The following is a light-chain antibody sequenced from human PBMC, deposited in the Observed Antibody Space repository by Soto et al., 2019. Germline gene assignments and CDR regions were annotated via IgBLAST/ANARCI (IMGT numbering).Light chain of an antibody. CDR2: DNY. CDR1: SSNIGNYF. Sequence: QSVLTQPPSVSAAPGQKVTIFCSGSSSNIGNYFVSWYQQLPGTAPQLLIYDNYKRPSGSPDRFFGSKSGTSATLGITGRQTGDEADDYYGTWDNALSGWVFGGGTKLTVL. CDR3: GTWDNALSGWV. V-gene: IGLV1-51*01. J-gene: IGLJ3*02.